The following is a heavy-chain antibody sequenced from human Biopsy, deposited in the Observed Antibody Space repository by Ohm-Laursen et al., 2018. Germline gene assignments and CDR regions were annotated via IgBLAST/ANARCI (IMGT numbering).Heavy chain of an antibody. V-gene: IGHV4-59*01. Sequence: SQTLSLTCTVSGGSIGSFFWSWIRQPPGKGLEWIGYIYYSGSTNYNPSFRSRVTISVDRSKNQFSLELSSVTAADTAIYYCARGMRSSGWPYFDSWGQGTLVTVSS. D-gene: IGHD6-19*01. CDR3: ARGMRSSGWPYFDS. CDR1: GGSIGSFF. CDR2: IYYSGST. J-gene: IGHJ4*02.